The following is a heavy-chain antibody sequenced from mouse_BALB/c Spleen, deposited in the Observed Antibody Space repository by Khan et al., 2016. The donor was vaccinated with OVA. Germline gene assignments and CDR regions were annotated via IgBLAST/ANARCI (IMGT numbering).Heavy chain of an antibody. D-gene: IGHD2-14*01. J-gene: IGHJ3*01. Sequence: QVQLQQSGTVLARPGASVKMSCKASGYTFTSYLIHWVKQRPGQGLEWIGYINPSNGYTNYNQKFKDKSTLTTDKSSSTAYMQLSSLTSDYSAVYYCAREGAYYRSDGWFSYWGQGTLVTVSA. V-gene: IGHV1-4*01. CDR2: INPSNGYT. CDR3: AREGAYYRSDGWFSY. CDR1: GYTFTSYL.